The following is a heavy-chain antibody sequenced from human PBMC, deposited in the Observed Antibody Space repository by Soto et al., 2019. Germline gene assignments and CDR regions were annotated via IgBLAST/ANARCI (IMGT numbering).Heavy chain of an antibody. D-gene: IGHD1-1*01. V-gene: IGHV3-9*01. CDR3: AKVVRRTWNEMEV. CDR1: GFSLDDYT. Sequence: EVQLVESGGDLLQPGGSLRLSCAGFGFSLDDYTMHWVRQAPGTGLEWVSGITWHSDKRAYAASVRGRFTVSKDSAKNSLYLEMNSLRIEDTGLYYWAKVVRRTWNEMEVWGQGTAVIVSS. CDR2: ITWHSDKR. J-gene: IGHJ6*02.